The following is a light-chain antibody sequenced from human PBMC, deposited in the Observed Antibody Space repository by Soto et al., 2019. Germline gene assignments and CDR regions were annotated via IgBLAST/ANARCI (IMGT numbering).Light chain of an antibody. Sequence: EIVLTQSPGTLSLSPGERATLSCRASQSVSSNYLAWYQQKPGQAPRLLIYGASSRATGIPDRFSGSGSGTDFTLSISRLEPADVAVYYCQQYSSSPYTFGQGTKLEIK. J-gene: IGKJ2*01. CDR2: GAS. V-gene: IGKV3-20*01. CDR1: QSVSSNY. CDR3: QQYSSSPYT.